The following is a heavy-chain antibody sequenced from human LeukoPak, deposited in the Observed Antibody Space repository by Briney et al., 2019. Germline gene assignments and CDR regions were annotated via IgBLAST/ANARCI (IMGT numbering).Heavy chain of an antibody. Sequence: SETLSLTCAVYGGSFSGYYWSRIRQPPGKGLEWIGEINHSGSTNYNPSLKSRVTISVDTSKNQFSLKLSSVTAADTAVYYCARHRDYGDYYYFDYWGQGTLVTVSS. CDR2: INHSGST. CDR1: GGSFSGYY. J-gene: IGHJ4*02. V-gene: IGHV4-34*01. D-gene: IGHD4-17*01. CDR3: ARHRDYGDYYYFDY.